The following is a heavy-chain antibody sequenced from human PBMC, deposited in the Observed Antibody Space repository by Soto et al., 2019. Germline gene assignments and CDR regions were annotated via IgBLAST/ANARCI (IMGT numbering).Heavy chain of an antibody. D-gene: IGHD2-2*01. Sequence: GGSLRLSCAASGFAFSSYAMSWVRQAPGKGLEWVSAISGGGHNTFYADSVKGRFTISRDNSENTLYLQMGSLRAEDTAAYFCAKENSLYCSSTSCYLDYWGPGTLVTVSS. CDR1: GFAFSSYA. V-gene: IGHV3-23*01. CDR2: ISGGGHNT. J-gene: IGHJ4*02. CDR3: AKENSLYCSSTSCYLDY.